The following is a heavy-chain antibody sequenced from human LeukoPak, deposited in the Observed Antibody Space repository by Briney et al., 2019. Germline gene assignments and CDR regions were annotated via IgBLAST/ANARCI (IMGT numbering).Heavy chain of an antibody. Sequence: ASVKVSCKASGGTFSSYAISWVRQAPGQGLEWMGGIIPIFGTANYAQKFQGRVTITADKSTSTAYMELSRLRSEDTAVYYCARLADYYGSGSYDWGKGSLVTVS. CDR1: GGTFSSYA. V-gene: IGHV1-69*06. CDR3: ARLADYYGSGSYD. D-gene: IGHD3-10*01. CDR2: IIPIFGTA. J-gene: IGHJ4*02.